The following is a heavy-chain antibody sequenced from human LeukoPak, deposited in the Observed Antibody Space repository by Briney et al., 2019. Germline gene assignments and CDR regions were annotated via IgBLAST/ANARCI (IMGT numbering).Heavy chain of an antibody. CDR2: ISSSSSTI. CDR1: GFTFSSYS. D-gene: IGHD3-3*01. Sequence: PGGSLRLSCAASGFTFSSYSMNWVRQAPGKGLEWVSYISSSSSTIYYADSVKGRFTISRDNAKNSLYLQMNSLRAEDTAVYYCARDTNWGYDFWSGYSPPDYWGQGTLVTVSS. V-gene: IGHV3-48*01. J-gene: IGHJ4*02. CDR3: ARDTNWGYDFWSGYSPPDY.